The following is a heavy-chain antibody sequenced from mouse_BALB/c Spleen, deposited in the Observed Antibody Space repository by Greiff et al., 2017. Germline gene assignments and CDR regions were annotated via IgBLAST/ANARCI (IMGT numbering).Heavy chain of an antibody. CDR2: IDPANGNT. Sequence: EVKLQESGAELVKPGASVKLSCTASGFNIKDTYMHWVKQRPEQGLEWIGRIDPANGNTKYDPKFQGKATITADTSSNTAYLQLSSLTSEDTAVYYCARSRYGNYDAMDYWGQGTSVTVSS. D-gene: IGHD2-10*02. V-gene: IGHV14-3*02. J-gene: IGHJ4*01. CDR3: ARSRYGNYDAMDY. CDR1: GFNIKDTY.